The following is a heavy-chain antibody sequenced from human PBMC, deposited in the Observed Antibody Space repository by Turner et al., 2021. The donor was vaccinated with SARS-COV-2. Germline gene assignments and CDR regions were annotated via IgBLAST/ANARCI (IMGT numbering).Heavy chain of an antibody. CDR1: GGSVSSGSYY. J-gene: IGHJ4*02. CDR3: AGSRDGYNFRWGY. CDR2: IYYSGST. V-gene: IGHV4-61*01. D-gene: IGHD5-12*01. Sequence: QVQLQESGPGLVTPSETLSLICTVSGGSVSSGSYYWSWIRQPPGKGLEWIGYIYYSGSTYYNPSLKSRVTISVDTSKNQFSLKLSSVTAADTAVYYCAGSRDGYNFRWGYWGQGTLVTVSS.